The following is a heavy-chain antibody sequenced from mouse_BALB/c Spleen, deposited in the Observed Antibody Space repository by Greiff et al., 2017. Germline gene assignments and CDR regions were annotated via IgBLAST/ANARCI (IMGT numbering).Heavy chain of an antibody. CDR3: ERDRDYGSSYDAMDY. CDR2: ISNGGSYT. D-gene: IGHD1-1*01. V-gene: IGHV5-4*02. CDR1: GFTFSDYY. J-gene: IGHJ4*01. Sequence: EVQLVESGGGLVKPGGSLKLSCAASGFTFSDYYMYWVRQTPEKRLEWVATISNGGSYTYYPDSVKGRFTISRNNAKNNLNLQMSSMKSEDTAMYYRERDRDYGSSYDAMDYWGQGTSVTVSS.